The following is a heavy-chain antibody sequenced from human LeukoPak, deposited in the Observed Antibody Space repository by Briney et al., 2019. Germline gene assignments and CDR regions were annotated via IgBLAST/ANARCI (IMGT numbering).Heavy chain of an antibody. CDR2: IDPSDSYT. D-gene: IGHD2-8*01. V-gene: IGHV5-10-1*01. Sequence: GESLRISCKASGYSFTSYWITWVRQLPGKGLEWMGRIDPSDSYTNYSPSFQGHVTISADNSITTASLQWSRLRASDSAMYYCARHGRSCDTNGYTVDWGQGTLVTVSS. CDR3: ARHGRSCDTNGYTVD. J-gene: IGHJ4*02. CDR1: GYSFTSYW.